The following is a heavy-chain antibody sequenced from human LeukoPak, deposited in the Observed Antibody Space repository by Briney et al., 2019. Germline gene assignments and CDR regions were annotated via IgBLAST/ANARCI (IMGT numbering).Heavy chain of an antibody. J-gene: IGHJ4*02. V-gene: IGHV3-74*01. CDR2: ISGDGTTT. Sequence: GGSLRLSCAASGFTFSSSWMHWVRQVPGEGLVWVSRISGDGTTTAYADSVKGRFTISRDNAKNTLYLQMNSLRAEDRAVYYCARGGSPFYWGQGSLVTVSS. CDR3: ARGGSPFY. CDR1: GFTFSSSW. D-gene: IGHD3-10*01.